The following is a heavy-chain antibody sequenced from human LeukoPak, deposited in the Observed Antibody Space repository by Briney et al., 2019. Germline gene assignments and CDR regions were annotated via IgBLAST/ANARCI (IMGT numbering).Heavy chain of an antibody. Sequence: KDGASLQISCQGSGSSFTNYWIGWVRQQPGKGLDLMGIIYPGDSDTRYSPSFQGQVTISVDKSISTAYLQWSSLKASDTAMYYCARLGNYYGGFDDWGQGTLVTVSS. J-gene: IGHJ4*02. CDR1: GSSFTNYW. V-gene: IGHV5-51*01. D-gene: IGHD3-10*01. CDR3: ARLGNYYGGFDD. CDR2: IYPGDSDT.